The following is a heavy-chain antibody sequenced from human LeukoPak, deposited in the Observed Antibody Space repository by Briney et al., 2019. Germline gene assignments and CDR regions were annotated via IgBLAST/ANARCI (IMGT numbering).Heavy chain of an antibody. CDR1: GYTFTSYY. Sequence: ASVKVSCKASGYTFTSYYMHWVRQAPGQGLEWMGIINPSGGSTSYAQKFQGRVTMTTDTSTSTAYMELRSLRSDDTAVYYCARVWGSGWPLYYYYYGMDVWGQGTTVTVSS. CDR2: INPSGGST. J-gene: IGHJ6*02. D-gene: IGHD6-19*01. CDR3: ARVWGSGWPLYYYYYGMDV. V-gene: IGHV1-46*01.